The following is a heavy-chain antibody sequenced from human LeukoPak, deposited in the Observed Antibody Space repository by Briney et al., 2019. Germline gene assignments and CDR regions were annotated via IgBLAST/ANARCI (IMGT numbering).Heavy chain of an antibody. D-gene: IGHD1-7*01. J-gene: IGHJ6*03. V-gene: IGHV3-9*01. Sequence: GGSLRLSCAASGFTLDDYALHWVRQAPGKGLEWGSGISWNSDIIGYAEFVKGRFTISRDTAKNPLFLQMNSLRVEDTALYYCAKASTTYYYYYMDVWGKGTTVTVSS. CDR2: ISWNSDII. CDR3: AKASTTYYYYYMDV. CDR1: GFTLDDYA.